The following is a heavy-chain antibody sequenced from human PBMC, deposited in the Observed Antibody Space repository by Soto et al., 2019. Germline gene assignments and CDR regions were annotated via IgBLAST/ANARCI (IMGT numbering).Heavy chain of an antibody. V-gene: IGHV3-66*01. CDR1: GFTVSSNY. D-gene: IGHD2-15*01. CDR3: ARDLGGGSASSLNYDY. CDR2: IYSGGST. Sequence: EVQLVESGGGLVQPGGSLRLSCAASGFTVSSNYMSWVRQAPGKGLEWVSVIYSGGSTYYADSVKGRFTISRDNSKNTLYLKMNSLRAEDTAVYYCARDLGGGSASSLNYDYWGQGTLVTVSS. J-gene: IGHJ4*02.